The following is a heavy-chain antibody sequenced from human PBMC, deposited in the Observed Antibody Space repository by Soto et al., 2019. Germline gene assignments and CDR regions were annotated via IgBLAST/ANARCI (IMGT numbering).Heavy chain of an antibody. CDR1: GGSFSGYY. V-gene: IGHV4-34*01. CDR2: INHSGST. Sequence: PSETLSLTCAVYGGSFSGYYWSWIRQPPGKGLEWIGEINHSGSTNYNPSLKSRVTISVDTSKNQFSLKLSSVTAADTAVYYCARAHGGIVVVFDPWGQGTLVTVSS. J-gene: IGHJ5*02. CDR3: ARAHGGIVVVFDP. D-gene: IGHD2-2*01.